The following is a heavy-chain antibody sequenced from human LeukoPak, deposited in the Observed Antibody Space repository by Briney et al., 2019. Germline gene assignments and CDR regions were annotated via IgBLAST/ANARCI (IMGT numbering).Heavy chain of an antibody. V-gene: IGHV3-30*04. J-gene: IGHJ4*02. Sequence: GGSLRLSCAASGFTFRNYAMHWVRQAPGKGLEWVAVISYDGSNKLYADSVKGRFTISRDSSKNSLYLQMSSLRAEDTAVYYCARDAGDSGGYYFDSWGQGTLVTVSS. CDR2: ISYDGSNK. CDR1: GFTFRNYA. CDR3: ARDAGDSGGYYFDS. D-gene: IGHD2-21*02.